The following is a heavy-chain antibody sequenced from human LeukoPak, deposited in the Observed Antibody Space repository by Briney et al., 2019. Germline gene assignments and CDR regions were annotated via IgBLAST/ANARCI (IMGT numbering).Heavy chain of an antibody. Sequence: GASVNVSCKASGGTFSSYAISWVRQAPGQGLEWMGGIIPIFGTANYAQKFQGRVTITADKSTSTAYMELSSLRSEDTAVYYCARSFEACSSTSCYYYYYYMDVWGKGTTVTVSS. CDR3: ARSFEACSSTSCYYYYYYMDV. D-gene: IGHD2-2*01. J-gene: IGHJ6*03. CDR1: GGTFSSYA. CDR2: IIPIFGTA. V-gene: IGHV1-69*06.